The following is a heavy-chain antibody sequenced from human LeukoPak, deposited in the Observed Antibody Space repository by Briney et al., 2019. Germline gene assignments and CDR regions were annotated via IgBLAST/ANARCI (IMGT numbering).Heavy chain of an antibody. CDR1: GFTFSGSA. Sequence: GGSLRLSCAASGFTFSGSAMHWVRQASGKGLEWVGRIRSKANSYATAYAASVKGRFTISRDDSKNTAYLQMNSLKTEDTAVNYCTRPGQTLGHWGQGTLVTVSS. CDR2: IRSKANSYAT. CDR3: TRPGQTLGH. J-gene: IGHJ1*01. V-gene: IGHV3-73*01.